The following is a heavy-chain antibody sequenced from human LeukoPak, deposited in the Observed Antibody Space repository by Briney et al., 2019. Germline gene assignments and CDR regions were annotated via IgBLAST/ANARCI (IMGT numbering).Heavy chain of an antibody. CDR3: AKSRQQLVLVWFDP. Sequence: GGSLRLSCAASGFTFSSYWMHWVRQAPGKGLEWVSAISGSGGSTYYADSVKGRFTISRDNSKNTLYLQMNSLRAEDTAVYYCAKSRQQLVLVWFDPWGQGALVTVSS. CDR2: ISGSGGST. D-gene: IGHD6-13*01. V-gene: IGHV3-23*01. CDR1: GFTFSSYW. J-gene: IGHJ5*02.